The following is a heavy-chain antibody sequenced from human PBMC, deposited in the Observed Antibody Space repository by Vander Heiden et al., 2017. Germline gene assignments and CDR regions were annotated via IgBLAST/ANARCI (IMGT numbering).Heavy chain of an antibody. D-gene: IGHD2-15*01. CDR3: ARSLRLGDGGSGLF. CDR1: GGSLRTRSW. V-gene: IGHV4-4*03. CDR2: IYYSGTT. J-gene: IGHJ4*02. Sequence: QVYLQESGPGMVTPPETLPLTCAVSGGSLRTRSWWPWVPPAPGKGLEWIGQIYYSGTTNYNPSLKSRVTISVETSKNQFSLKLRSVTAADTAVYYCARSLRLGDGGSGLFWGQGARVTVSS.